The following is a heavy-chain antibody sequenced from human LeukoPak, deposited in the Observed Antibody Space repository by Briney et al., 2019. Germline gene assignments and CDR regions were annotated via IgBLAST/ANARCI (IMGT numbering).Heavy chain of an antibody. CDR3: ANGQLVDY. D-gene: IGHD6-6*01. V-gene: IGHV3-30*02. CDR2: IRYDGNNK. CDR1: EFTFSSYG. Sequence: GGSLRLSCAASEFTFSSYGMHWVRQAPGKGLEWVAFIRYDGNNKYYADSVKGRFTISRDNSKNTLSLQMNSLRVGDTAVYYCANGQLVDYWGQGTLVTVSS. J-gene: IGHJ4*02.